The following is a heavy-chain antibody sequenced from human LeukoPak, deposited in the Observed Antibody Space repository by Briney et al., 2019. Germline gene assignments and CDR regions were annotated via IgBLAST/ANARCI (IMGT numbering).Heavy chain of an antibody. CDR3: ARDKLAVAGSADY. CDR1: GFTVSSNY. Sequence: AGGSLRLSCAASGFTVSSNYMRWVRQAPGKGLEWVSVIYSGGSTYYADSVKGRFTISRDNSKNTLYLQMNSLRAEDTAVYYCARDKLAVAGSADYWGQGTLVTVSS. J-gene: IGHJ4*02. D-gene: IGHD6-19*01. V-gene: IGHV3-53*01. CDR2: IYSGGST.